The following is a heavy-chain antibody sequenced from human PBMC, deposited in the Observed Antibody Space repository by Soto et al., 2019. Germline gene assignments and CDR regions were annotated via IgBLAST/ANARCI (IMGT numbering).Heavy chain of an antibody. D-gene: IGHD3-9*01. J-gene: IGHJ4*02. CDR3: ARGYYDILTGYYDTAYFDY. CDR1: GFTFSSYW. Sequence: GGSLRLSCAASGFTFSSYWMHWVRQAPGKGLVWVSRINSDGSSTSYADSVKGRFTISRDNAKNTLYLQMNSLRAEDTAVYYCARGYYDILTGYYDTAYFDYWGQGTLVTVSS. V-gene: IGHV3-74*01. CDR2: INSDGSST.